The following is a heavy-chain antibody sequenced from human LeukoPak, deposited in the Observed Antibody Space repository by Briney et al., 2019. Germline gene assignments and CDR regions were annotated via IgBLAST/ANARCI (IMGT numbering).Heavy chain of an antibody. CDR2: INHSGST. Sequence: GSLRLSCAASGFTFSSYAMSWVRQPPGKGLEWIGEINHSGSTNYNPSLKSRVTISVDTSKNQFSLKLSSVTAADTAVYYCAGSYSYGYEFDYWGQGTLVTVSS. J-gene: IGHJ4*02. CDR1: GFTFSSYA. CDR3: AGSYSYGYEFDY. V-gene: IGHV4-34*08. D-gene: IGHD5-18*01.